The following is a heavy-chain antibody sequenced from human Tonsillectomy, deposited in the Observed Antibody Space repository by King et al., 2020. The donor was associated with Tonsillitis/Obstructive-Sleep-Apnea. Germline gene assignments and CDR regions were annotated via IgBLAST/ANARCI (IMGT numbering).Heavy chain of an antibody. Sequence: QLVQSGAEVKKPGASVKVSCKASGYTFTSYGISWVRQAPGQGLEWMGWISAYKGNTNYAQKLQGRVTMTTNTSTSTAYMERRSLRSDDTAVYYCARETTYYDSSGYSDDAFDIWGQGTMVTVSS. D-gene: IGHD3-22*01. CDR3: ARETTYYDSSGYSDDAFDI. V-gene: IGHV1-18*01. CDR2: ISAYKGNT. CDR1: GYTFTSYG. J-gene: IGHJ3*02.